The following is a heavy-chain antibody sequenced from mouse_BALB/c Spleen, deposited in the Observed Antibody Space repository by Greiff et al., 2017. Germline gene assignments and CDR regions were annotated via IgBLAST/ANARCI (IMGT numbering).Heavy chain of an antibody. Sequence: VQLQQSGAELMKPGASVKISCKASGFTFSSYWIEWVKQRPGHGLEWIGEILPGSGSTNYNEKFKGKATFTADTSSNTAYMQLSSLTSEDSAVYYCARGEVRGGCAMDYGGQGTSVTVSS. CDR1: GFTFSSYW. CDR2: ILPGSGST. CDR3: ARGEVRGGCAMDY. J-gene: IGHJ4*01. V-gene: IGHV1-9*01.